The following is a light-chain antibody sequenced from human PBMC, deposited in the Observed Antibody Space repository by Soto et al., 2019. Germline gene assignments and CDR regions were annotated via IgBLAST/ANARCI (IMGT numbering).Light chain of an antibody. Sequence: DIVMTQSPDSLAVSLGERATINCKSSRSVLYSSNNQNYLAWYQQKPGQPPKLLIYWASTRESGVPDRFSGSGSGTDFTLTISSLQPEDVALYYCQQYYSSPWTFGQGTKVEIK. CDR3: QQYYSSPWT. CDR2: WAS. CDR1: RSVLYSSNNQNY. J-gene: IGKJ1*01. V-gene: IGKV4-1*01.